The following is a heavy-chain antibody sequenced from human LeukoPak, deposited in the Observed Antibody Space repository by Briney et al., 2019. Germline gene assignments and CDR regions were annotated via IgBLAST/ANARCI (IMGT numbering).Heavy chain of an antibody. Sequence: GGSLRLSCAASGFTFSSYAMSWVRQAPGKGLEWVAVISYDGSNKYYADSVKGRFTISRDNSKNTLYLQMNSLRAEDTAVYYCAKVIDDVAGSDYWGQGTLVTVSS. CDR1: GFTFSSYA. CDR3: AKVIDDVAGSDY. V-gene: IGHV3-30-3*01. J-gene: IGHJ4*02. CDR2: ISYDGSNK. D-gene: IGHD6-13*01.